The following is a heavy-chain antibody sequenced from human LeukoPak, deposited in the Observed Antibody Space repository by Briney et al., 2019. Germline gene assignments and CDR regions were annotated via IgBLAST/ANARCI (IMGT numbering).Heavy chain of an antibody. D-gene: IGHD4-11*01. V-gene: IGHV3-74*01. CDR1: GFTFSSYW. Sequence: GGSLRLSCAASGFTFSSYWMHWARQAPGKGLVWVSRISSEERTTNYADSVKGRFTISRDNTRNTVYLQMNSLRAEDTAMYYCARVPAYGNYRRAFDIWGQGAMVIVSS. J-gene: IGHJ3*02. CDR2: ISSEERTT. CDR3: ARVPAYGNYRRAFDI.